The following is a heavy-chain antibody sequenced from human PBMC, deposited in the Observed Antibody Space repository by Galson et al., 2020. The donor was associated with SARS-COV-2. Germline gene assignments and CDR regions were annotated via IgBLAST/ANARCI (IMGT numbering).Heavy chain of an antibody. J-gene: IGHJ5*02. CDR1: GFTFDYYY. CDR3: ARVTHSRYRNGDREPWFWCEP. D-gene: IGHD6-19*01. Sequence: GESLKISCAASGFTFDYYYMAWLRLAPGKGLQCVSYISDLGTTLYYTDSVKGRFTISRDNAKNSLFLQMNNLRDDDTAVYYCARVTHSRYRNGDREPWFWCEPWGQGTRVTVAS. CDR2: ISDLGTTL. V-gene: IGHV3-11*01.